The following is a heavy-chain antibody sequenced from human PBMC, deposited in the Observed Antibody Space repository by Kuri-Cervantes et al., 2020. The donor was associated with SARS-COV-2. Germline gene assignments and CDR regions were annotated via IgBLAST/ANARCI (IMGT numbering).Heavy chain of an antibody. CDR1: GFTFSSYE. V-gene: IGHV3-7*01. CDR3: AKPSFIIAVAHKLGAFDI. CDR2: IKQDGSEK. J-gene: IGHJ3*02. Sequence: GGSLRLSCAASGFTFSSYEMNWVRQAPGKGLEWVANIKQDGSEKYYVDSVKGRFTISRDNSKNTLYLQMNSLRAEDTAGYYCAKPSFIIAVAHKLGAFDIWGQGTMVTVSS. D-gene: IGHD6-19*01.